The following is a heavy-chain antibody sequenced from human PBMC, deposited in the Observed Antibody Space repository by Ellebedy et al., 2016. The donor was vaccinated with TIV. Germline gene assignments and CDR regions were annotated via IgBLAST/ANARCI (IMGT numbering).Heavy chain of an antibody. D-gene: IGHD3-16*01. CDR3: ARQFAGLRMDD. J-gene: IGHJ4*02. V-gene: IGHV4-39*01. Sequence: SETLSLTCAVSGASIRSNLRYWAWIRQPPGKDLEWIGSIFYSGLTFYNPSVKNRVTMSVDSSNNHFSLSLTFVTAADTAVYFCARQFAGLRMDDWGQGTLVSVSS. CDR2: IFYSGLT. CDR1: GASIRSNLRY.